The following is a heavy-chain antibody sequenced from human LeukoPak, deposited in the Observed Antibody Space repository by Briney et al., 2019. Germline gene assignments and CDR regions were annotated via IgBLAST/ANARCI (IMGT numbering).Heavy chain of an antibody. V-gene: IGHV1-24*01. J-gene: IGHJ4*02. CDR1: GYTLTELS. CDR2: FDLEDDET. D-gene: IGHD1-1*01. CDR3: ATDVETNSANLLFDY. Sequence: GASVKVSCKVSGYTLTELSMHWVRQAPGKGLEWMGGFDLEDDETIYAQKFQGRVTMTEDTSTDTAYMELSSLRSEDTAMYYFATDVETNSANLLFDYWGQGTLVTVSS.